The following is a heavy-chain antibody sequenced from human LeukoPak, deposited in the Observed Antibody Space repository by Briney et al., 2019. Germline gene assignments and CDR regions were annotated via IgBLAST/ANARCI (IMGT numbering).Heavy chain of an antibody. J-gene: IGHJ4*02. Sequence: GGSLRLSCTTSGFTFSSYTMNWVRQAPGKGLDWVSSISNSSSDIYYADSVKGRFTIFRDNAKNSVYLQMNSLRAEDTAVYYCARAMAVPANNDYWGQGTLVTVSS. D-gene: IGHD5-24*01. V-gene: IGHV3-21*01. CDR3: ARAMAVPANNDY. CDR1: GFTFSSYT. CDR2: ISNSSSDI.